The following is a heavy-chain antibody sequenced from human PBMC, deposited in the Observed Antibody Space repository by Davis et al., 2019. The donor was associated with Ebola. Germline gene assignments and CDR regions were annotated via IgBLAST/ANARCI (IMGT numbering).Heavy chain of an antibody. CDR3: ARAAYCSGGSCYSLHYYGMDV. D-gene: IGHD2-15*01. V-gene: IGHV3-53*01. Sequence: PGGSLRLSCAASGFTVSSNYMSWVRQAPGKGLEWVSVIYSGGSTYYADSVKGRFTISRDNSKNTLYRQMNSLRAEDTAVYYCARAAYCSGGSCYSLHYYGMDVWGKGTTVTVSS. CDR2: IYSGGST. CDR1: GFTVSSNY. J-gene: IGHJ6*04.